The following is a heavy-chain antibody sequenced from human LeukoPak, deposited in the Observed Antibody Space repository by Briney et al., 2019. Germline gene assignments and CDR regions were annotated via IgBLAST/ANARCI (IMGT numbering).Heavy chain of an antibody. D-gene: IGHD1-26*01. CDR1: GFTFSNAW. CDR3: AKDLGGRSGSDLDYYYGMDV. Sequence: GGSLRLSWAASGFTFSNAWMSWVSQAPGKGLEWVAVISYDGSNKYYADSVKGRFTISRDNPKNTLYLQMNSLRAEDTAVYYCAKDLGGRSGSDLDYYYGMDVWGQGTTVTVSS. J-gene: IGHJ6*02. CDR2: ISYDGSNK. V-gene: IGHV3-30*18.